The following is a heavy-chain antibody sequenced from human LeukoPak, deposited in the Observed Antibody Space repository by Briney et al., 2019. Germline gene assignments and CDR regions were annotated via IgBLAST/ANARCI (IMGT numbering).Heavy chain of an antibody. V-gene: IGHV3-23*01. CDR2: ISGSGGST. J-gene: IGHJ4*02. CDR1: GFTFSSYG. CDR3: AKGSSGSSSWTISFDY. Sequence: GGSLRLSCAASGFTFSSYGMSWVRQAPGKGLEWVSAISGSGGSTYYADSVKGRFTISRDNSKNTLYLQMNSLRAEDTAVYYCAKGSSGSSSWTISFDYWGQGTLVTVSS. D-gene: IGHD6-13*01.